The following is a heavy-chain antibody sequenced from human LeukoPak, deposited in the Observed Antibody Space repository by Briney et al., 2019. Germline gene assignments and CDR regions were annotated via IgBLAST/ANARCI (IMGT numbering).Heavy chain of an antibody. CDR2: INPSGGST. CDR1: GYTFTSYY. CDR3: ARDHSRKEGVTTYWWFDP. D-gene: IGHD3-10*01. Sequence: ASVKVSCKASGYTFTSYYMHWVRQAPGQGLEWMGIINPSGGSTSYAQKFKGRLTLTRDTSTSTFFMEMSSLRSEDTAVYYCARDHSRKEGVTTYWWFDPWGQGTLVTVSS. V-gene: IGHV1-46*01. J-gene: IGHJ5*02.